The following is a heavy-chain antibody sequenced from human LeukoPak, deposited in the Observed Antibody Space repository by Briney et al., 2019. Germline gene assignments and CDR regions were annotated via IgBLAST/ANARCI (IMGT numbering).Heavy chain of an antibody. CDR1: GYTFTSYG. J-gene: IGHJ3*02. CDR3: ARDGVIVAATHAFDI. Sequence: ASVKVSCQASGYTFTSYGSSWVRQAPGQGLEWMGWISAYNGNTNYAQRLQGRVTKTTDTSRTTAYMELRSLRSDDTAVYYCARDGVIVAATHAFDIWGQATMVTAPS. V-gene: IGHV1-18*01. CDR2: ISAYNGNT. D-gene: IGHD1-26*01.